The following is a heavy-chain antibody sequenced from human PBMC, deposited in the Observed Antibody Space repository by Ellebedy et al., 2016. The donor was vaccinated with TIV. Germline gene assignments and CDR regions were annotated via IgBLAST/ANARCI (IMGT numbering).Heavy chain of an antibody. Sequence: GESLKISXTASGYTFSDYYMAWVRQAPGKGLEWVSYISPSSGTISYADSVKGRFTISRDNAKNSVYLQMNSLRADDTAVYYCAFNIRRGDGLNWGQGTLVSVSS. J-gene: IGHJ4*02. V-gene: IGHV3-11*01. CDR3: AFNIRRGDGLN. CDR2: ISPSSGTI. CDR1: GYTFSDYY. D-gene: IGHD2-21*02.